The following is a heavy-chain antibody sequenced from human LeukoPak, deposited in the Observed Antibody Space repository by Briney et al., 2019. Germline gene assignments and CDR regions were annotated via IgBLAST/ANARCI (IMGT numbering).Heavy chain of an antibody. D-gene: IGHD5-12*01. V-gene: IGHV4-34*01. CDR1: GGSFSGYY. J-gene: IGHJ4*02. CDR3: ARGGPSGYVD. CDR2: INHRGST. Sequence: SETLSLTCAVYGGSFSGYYWSWIRQPPGNGLEWIGEINHRGSTNYNPSLKSRVTISVDTSKNQFSLKLSSVTAADTAVYYCARGGPSGYVDWGQGTLVTVSS.